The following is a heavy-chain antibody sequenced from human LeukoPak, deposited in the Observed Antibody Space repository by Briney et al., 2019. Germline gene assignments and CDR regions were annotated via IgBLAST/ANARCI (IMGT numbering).Heavy chain of an antibody. Sequence: PGGSLRLSCAASGFTVSNNYMTWVRQAPGKGLEWVSIIYSGGRTYYADSVKGRFIISRDNSKNTLYVQMNSLRVEDTAVYYCARGLAAAGVPFDYWGQGTLVAVSS. D-gene: IGHD6-13*01. CDR1: GFTVSNNY. V-gene: IGHV3-53*01. CDR2: IYSGGRT. J-gene: IGHJ4*02. CDR3: ARGLAAAGVPFDY.